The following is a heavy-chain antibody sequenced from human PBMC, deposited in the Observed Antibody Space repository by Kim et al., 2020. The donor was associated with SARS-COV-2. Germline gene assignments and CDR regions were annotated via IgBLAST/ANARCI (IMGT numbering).Heavy chain of an antibody. CDR1: GFTFSSYS. J-gene: IGHJ4*02. Sequence: GGSLRLSCAASGFTFSSYSMNWVRQAPGKGLEWVSYISSSSSTIYYADSVKGRFTISRDNAKNSLYLQMNSLRDEDTAVYYCAAYGDIVVVPAASATRYFDYGGQRTLLSVLS. V-gene: IGHV3-48*02. D-gene: IGHD2-2*01. CDR3: AAYGDIVVVPAASATRYFDY. CDR2: ISSSSSTI.